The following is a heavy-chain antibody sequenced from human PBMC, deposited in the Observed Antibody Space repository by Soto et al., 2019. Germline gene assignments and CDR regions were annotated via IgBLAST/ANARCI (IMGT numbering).Heavy chain of an antibody. CDR1: GYTFTHYA. CDR2: INGGNGNT. V-gene: IGHV1-3*01. CDR3: ASSGYSSGWYHWYFDL. D-gene: IGHD6-19*01. J-gene: IGHJ2*01. Sequence: QVQLVQSGAEVKKPGASVKVSCKASGYTFTHYAIHWVRQAPGQRLEWMGWINGGNGNTKYSQKFQGRVTITSDTSSRKAYMELSSLRSEDTAVFYCASSGYSSGWYHWYFDLWGRGTLVTVSS.